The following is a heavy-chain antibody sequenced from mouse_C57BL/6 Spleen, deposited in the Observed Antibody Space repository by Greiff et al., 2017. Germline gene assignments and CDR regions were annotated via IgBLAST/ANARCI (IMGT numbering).Heavy chain of an antibody. CDR2: IYPGNSDT. CDR3: SSDYGSTGFAY. V-gene: IGHV1-5*01. Sequence: EVQLQQSGTVLARPGASVKMSCKTSGYTFTSYWMHWVKQRPGQGLEWIGAIYPGNSDTRYNQKFKGKAKLTAVTSASTAYMELSSLTNEDSAVYYCSSDYGSTGFAYWGKGTLVTVSA. D-gene: IGHD1-1*01. J-gene: IGHJ3*01. CDR1: GYTFTSYW.